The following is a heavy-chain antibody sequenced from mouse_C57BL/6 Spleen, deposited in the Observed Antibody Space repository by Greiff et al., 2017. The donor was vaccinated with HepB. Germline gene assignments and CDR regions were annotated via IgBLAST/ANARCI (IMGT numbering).Heavy chain of an antibody. D-gene: IGHD1-1*01. CDR1: GYTFTSYW. J-gene: IGHJ3*01. CDR3: AREGITSVVSPSLAY. CDR2: IHPNSGST. Sequence: VQLQQSGAELVKPGASVKLSCKASGYTFTSYWMHWVKQRPGQGLEWIGMIHPNSGSTNYNEKFKSKATLTVDKSSSTAYMQLSSLTSEDSAVDYWAREGITSVVSPSLAYWGQGTLVTVSA. V-gene: IGHV1-64*01.